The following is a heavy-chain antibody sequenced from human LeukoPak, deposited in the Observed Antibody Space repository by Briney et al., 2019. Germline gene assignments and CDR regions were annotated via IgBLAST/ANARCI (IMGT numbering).Heavy chain of an antibody. V-gene: IGHV3-43*01. D-gene: IGHD2-21*01. CDR3: ARDSGAGNTVDESAFDY. CDR2: ISWNGGST. CDR1: GFTFDDYT. Sequence: QPGGSLRLSCAASGFTFDDYTMHWVRQAPGKGLEWVSLISWNGGSTYYADSVKGRFTISRDNSKNPLYLQMNSLRAEDTAVYYCARDSGAGNTVDESAFDYWGQGTLVTVSS. J-gene: IGHJ4*02.